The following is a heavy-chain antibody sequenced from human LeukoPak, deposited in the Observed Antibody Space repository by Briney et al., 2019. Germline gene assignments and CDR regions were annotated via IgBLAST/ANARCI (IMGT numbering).Heavy chain of an antibody. CDR2: ITHDGSKD. V-gene: IGHV3-30*02. Sequence: PGGSLRLSCEASGFTFKTYGMHWVRQPPGKGLEWIAFITHDGSKDFYVDSVKDRLTISRDNSKNMVFLRMDSLGPEDTAVYYCAKDANWVARGDYFDHWGHGTLVTVSS. J-gene: IGHJ4*01. CDR1: GFTFKTYG. CDR3: AKDANWVARGDYFDH. D-gene: IGHD2-15*01.